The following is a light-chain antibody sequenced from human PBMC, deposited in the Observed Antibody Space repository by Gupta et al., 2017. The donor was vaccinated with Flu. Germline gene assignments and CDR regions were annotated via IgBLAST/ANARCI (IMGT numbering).Light chain of an antibody. J-gene: IGKJ1*01. CDR2: WAS. CDR1: QSVLYSSNNRNY. Sequence: DIVMTQSPDSLAVSLGERATINCKSSQSVLYSSNNRNYLAWYQQKPGHPPKLLIYWASTRESGVPDSFSGSGSGTDFTLTISSRQAEDVAVYYCQQDDSTPRTFGQGTKVEIK. CDR3: QQDDSTPRT. V-gene: IGKV4-1*01.